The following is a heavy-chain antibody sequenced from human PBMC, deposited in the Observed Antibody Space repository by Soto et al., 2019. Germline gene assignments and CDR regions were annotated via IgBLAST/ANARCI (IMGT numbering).Heavy chain of an antibody. CDR2: TYYRSKWYN. Sequence: PSQTRSVTCAISGYSVSSDSAAWNCIRQSPARGLEWLGRTYYRSKWYNDYAVSVKSRITINPDTSKNQFSLQLNSVTPEDTAVYYCPRWRDIIPPGDAFDIWGQGTMVTGSS. V-gene: IGHV6-1*01. J-gene: IGHJ3*02. CDR1: GYSVSSDSAA. D-gene: IGHD3-9*01. CDR3: PRWRDIIPPGDAFDI.